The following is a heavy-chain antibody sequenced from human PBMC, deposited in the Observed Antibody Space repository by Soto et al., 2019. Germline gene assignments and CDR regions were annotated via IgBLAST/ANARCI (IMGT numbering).Heavy chain of an antibody. CDR3: ARGHPRRRVVPAAISPNYYYYMDV. CDR1: GGYFSGYY. J-gene: IGHJ6*03. Sequence: SETLSLTCAVYGGYFSGYYWSLIRQPPGKGLEWIGEINHSGSTNYNPSLKSRVTISVDTSKSQFSLKLSSVTAADTAVYYCARGHPRRRVVPAAISPNYYYYMDVWGKGTTVTVSS. D-gene: IGHD2-2*02. CDR2: INHSGST. V-gene: IGHV4-34*01.